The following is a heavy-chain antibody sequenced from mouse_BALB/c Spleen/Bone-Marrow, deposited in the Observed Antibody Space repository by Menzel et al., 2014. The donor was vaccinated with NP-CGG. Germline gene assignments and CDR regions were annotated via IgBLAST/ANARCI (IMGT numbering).Heavy chain of an antibody. V-gene: IGHV3-8*02. D-gene: IGHD2-3*01. CDR1: GDSITSGY. J-gene: IGHJ2*01. Sequence: EVNVVESGPSLVKPSQTLSLTCSVTGDSITSGYWNWIRKFPGNKLEYMGYISYSGNTYYNPSLKNRISITRDTSKNQYYLQLNSMTTEGTATYYCATYDGYCFDYWGQGTTLTVSS. CDR3: ATYDGYCFDY. CDR2: ISYSGNT.